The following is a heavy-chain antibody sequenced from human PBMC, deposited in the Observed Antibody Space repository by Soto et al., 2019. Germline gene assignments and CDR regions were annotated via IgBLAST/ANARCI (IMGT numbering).Heavy chain of an antibody. CDR1: GGSISSSSYY. V-gene: IGHV4-39*01. CDR2: IYYSGST. J-gene: IGHJ6*02. CDR3: ARHTHSNSYGGMDV. D-gene: IGHD4-4*01. Sequence: SETLSLTCTVSGGSISSSSYYWGWIRQPPGKGLEWIGSIYYSGSTYYNPSLKSRVTISVDTSKNQLSLKLSSVTAADTAVYYSARHTHSNSYGGMDVWGQGTNVTVSS.